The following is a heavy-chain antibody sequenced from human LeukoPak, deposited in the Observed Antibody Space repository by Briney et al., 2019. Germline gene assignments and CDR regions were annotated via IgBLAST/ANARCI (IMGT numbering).Heavy chain of an antibody. CDR1: GYTFTGYY. V-gene: IGHV1-2*02. Sequence: GASVKVSCKASGYTFTGYYMHWVRQAPGQGLEWMGWINPNSGGTNYAQKFQGRVTMNRDTSISTAYMELSRLRSDDTAVYYCARVKRISGYDLTGAFDIWGQGTMVTVSS. CDR2: INPNSGGT. D-gene: IGHD5-12*01. CDR3: ARVKRISGYDLTGAFDI. J-gene: IGHJ3*02.